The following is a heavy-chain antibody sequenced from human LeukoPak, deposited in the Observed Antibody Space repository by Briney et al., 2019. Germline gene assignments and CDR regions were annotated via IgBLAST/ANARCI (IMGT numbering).Heavy chain of an antibody. Sequence: SLRLSCAASGFTFDDYAMHWVRQAPGKGLEWVSGISWNSGSIGYADSVKGRFTISRDNAKNSLYLQMNSLRAEDTALYYCAKDAYDSRGYYSYFDYWGQGTLVTVSS. V-gene: IGHV3-9*01. CDR1: GFTFDDYA. CDR3: AKDAYDSRGYYSYFDY. CDR2: ISWNSGSI. J-gene: IGHJ4*02. D-gene: IGHD3-22*01.